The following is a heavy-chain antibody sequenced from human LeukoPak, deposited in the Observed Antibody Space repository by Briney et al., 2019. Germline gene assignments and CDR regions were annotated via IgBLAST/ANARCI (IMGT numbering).Heavy chain of an antibody. D-gene: IGHD3-22*01. CDR1: GFTFSNYG. CDR2: ISSSGDTT. Sequence: GGSLRLSCAASGFTFSNYGMTWVRQAPGKGLEWLSSISSSGDTTYYADSVKGRFAISRDTSKSTVYLQMNSLRAEDTAVYYCARDLYYYDSSGYGRGFDPWGQGTLVTVSS. CDR3: ARDLYYYDSSGYGRGFDP. V-gene: IGHV3-23*01. J-gene: IGHJ5*02.